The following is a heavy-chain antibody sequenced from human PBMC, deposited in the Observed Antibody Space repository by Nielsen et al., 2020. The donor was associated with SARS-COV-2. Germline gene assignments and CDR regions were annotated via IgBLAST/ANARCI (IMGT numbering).Heavy chain of an antibody. D-gene: IGHD2-15*01. CDR3: ATLNSGHYYGMDV. Sequence: GGSLRLFCAASGFTFDDYAMHWVRQAPGKGLEWVSGISWNSGSIGYADSVKGRFTISRDNAKNSLYLQMNSLRAEDTALYYCATLNSGHYYGMDVWGQGTTVTVSS. J-gene: IGHJ6*02. CDR2: ISWNSGSI. CDR1: GFTFDDYA. V-gene: IGHV3-9*01.